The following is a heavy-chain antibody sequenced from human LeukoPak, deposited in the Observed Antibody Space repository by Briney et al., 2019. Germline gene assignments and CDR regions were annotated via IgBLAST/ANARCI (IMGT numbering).Heavy chain of an antibody. CDR2: ISYDGSDK. J-gene: IGHJ3*02. CDR3: ARDRSGWHYLGAFDI. D-gene: IGHD6-19*01. Sequence: PGGSLRLSCAASGFTFSSYAMHWVRQAPGKGLEWVAVISYDGSDKYYADSVKGRFTISRDNSKNTLYLQMNSLRAEDTAVYYCARDRSGWHYLGAFDIRGQGTMVTVSS. CDR1: GFTFSSYA. V-gene: IGHV3-30*04.